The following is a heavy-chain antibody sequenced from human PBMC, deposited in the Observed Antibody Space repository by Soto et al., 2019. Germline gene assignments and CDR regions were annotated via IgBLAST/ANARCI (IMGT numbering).Heavy chain of an antibody. CDR2: IGGSGTST. Sequence: PVGSLRLSCAASGFTFSSYAMSWVRQAPGKGLEWVSAIGGSGTSTYYADSVKGRFTISRDNSKNTLYLQMNSPRAEDTAVYYCARTYYYDSSGYYRTFDNWGQGISVTVSS. J-gene: IGHJ4*02. V-gene: IGHV3-23*01. CDR3: ARTYYYDSSGYYRTFDN. CDR1: GFTFSSYA. D-gene: IGHD3-22*01.